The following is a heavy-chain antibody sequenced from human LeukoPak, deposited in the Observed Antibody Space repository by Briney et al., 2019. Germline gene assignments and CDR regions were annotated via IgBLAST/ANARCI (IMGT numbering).Heavy chain of an antibody. J-gene: IGHJ5*02. Sequence: ASLKVSCKASGYTFSGYYMHWVRQALAQGLEWMGWINPNSGGTNYAQKCQGWVTMTRDTSISTDYMELSRLRSDDTAVYDCAIVRRRGSYGNNWFDPWGQGTLVTVSS. V-gene: IGHV1-2*04. CDR1: GYTFSGYY. D-gene: IGHD3-16*01. CDR2: INPNSGGT. CDR3: AIVRRRGSYGNNWFDP.